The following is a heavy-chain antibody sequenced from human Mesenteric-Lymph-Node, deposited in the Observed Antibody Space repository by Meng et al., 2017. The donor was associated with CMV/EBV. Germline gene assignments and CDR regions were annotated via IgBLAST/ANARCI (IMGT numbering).Heavy chain of an antibody. CDR2: LYSGGST. D-gene: IGHD2-2*01. Sequence: GESLKISCAASGLTVSSNYMSWVRQAPGKGLEWVSSLYSGGSTYYADYVKGRFTISRDNAKNSLYLQMNSLRAEDTALYYCAKGQGYCSSTSCKIYGMDVGGQGTTVTVSS. V-gene: IGHV3-53*05. CDR1: GLTVSSNY. J-gene: IGHJ6*02. CDR3: AKGQGYCSSTSCKIYGMDV.